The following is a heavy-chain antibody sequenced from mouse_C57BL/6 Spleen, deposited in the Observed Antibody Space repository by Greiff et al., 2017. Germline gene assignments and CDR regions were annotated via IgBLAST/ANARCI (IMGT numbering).Heavy chain of an antibody. CDR1: GYTFTSYW. V-gene: IGHV1-5*01. CDR3: TTILLRSFDY. Sequence: VQLQQSGTVLARPGASVKMSCKTSGYTFTSYWMHWVKQRPGQGLEWIGAIYPGNSDTSSNQKFKGKAKLTAVTSASTAYMELSSLTNEDSAVYYCTTILLRSFDYWGQGTTLTVSS. D-gene: IGHD1-1*01. CDR2: IYPGNSDT. J-gene: IGHJ2*01.